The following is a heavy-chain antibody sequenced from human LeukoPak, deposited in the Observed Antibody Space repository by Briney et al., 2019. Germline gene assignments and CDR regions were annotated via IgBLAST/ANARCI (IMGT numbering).Heavy chain of an antibody. D-gene: IGHD2-2*01. CDR2: IYYSGST. J-gene: IGHJ4*02. V-gene: IGHV4-61*05. Sequence: SETLSLTCTVSGGSISSSSYYWGWIRQPPGKGLEWIGYIYYSGSTNYNPSLKSRVTISVDTSKNQFSLKLSSVTAADTAVYYCARGYQLLPAALGYWGQGTLVTVSS. CDR1: GGSISSSSYY. CDR3: ARGYQLLPAALGY.